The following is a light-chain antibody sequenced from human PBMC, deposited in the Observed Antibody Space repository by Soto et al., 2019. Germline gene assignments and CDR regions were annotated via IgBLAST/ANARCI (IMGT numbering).Light chain of an antibody. J-gene: IGKJ1*01. V-gene: IGKV3-15*01. CDR3: QQYNNWPQT. CDR1: QSVSSN. Sequence: EIVMTQSPATLSVSPGERATLSCRASQSVSSNLAWYQQKPGQAPRLLIYGASTRATGIPARFSGSGSGTEFTLTISSLQSEDCAVYYCQQYNNWPQTFGQGTTLDIQ. CDR2: GAS.